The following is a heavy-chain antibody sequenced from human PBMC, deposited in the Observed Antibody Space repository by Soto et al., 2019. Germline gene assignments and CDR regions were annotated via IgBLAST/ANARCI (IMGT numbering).Heavy chain of an antibody. V-gene: IGHV5-10-1*01. CDR2: IDPSDSYT. D-gene: IGHD2-15*01. J-gene: IGHJ5*02. CDR1: GYSFISYW. Sequence: PGESLKISCKGSGYSFISYWISWVRQMPGKGLEWMGRIDPSDSYTNYSPSFQGHVTISADKSISTAYLQWSSLKASDTAMYYCARHKDHCSGGSCYLANWFDPWGQGTLVTVSS. CDR3: ARHKDHCSGGSCYLANWFDP.